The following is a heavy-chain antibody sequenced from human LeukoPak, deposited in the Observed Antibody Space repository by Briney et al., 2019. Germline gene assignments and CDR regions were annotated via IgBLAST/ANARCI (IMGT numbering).Heavy chain of an antibody. CDR1: GASVSSGDYY. D-gene: IGHD3-10*01. CDR2: ISHSGST. J-gene: IGHJ6*02. CDR3: ARERPYYGSGNFVGMDV. Sequence: SQTLSLTCIVSGASVSSGDYYCTWIRQHPGEGLEWIGYISHSGSTSYNPSLESRVSISADTSKNQFSLRLSAVTAADTAVYYCARERPYYGSGNFVGMDVWGQGTTVSVS. V-gene: IGHV4-31*03.